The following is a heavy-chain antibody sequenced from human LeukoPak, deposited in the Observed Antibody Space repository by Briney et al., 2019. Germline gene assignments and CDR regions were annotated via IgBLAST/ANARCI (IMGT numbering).Heavy chain of an antibody. J-gene: IGHJ2*01. Sequence: GGSLRLSCVASGFAFNKYAMHWVRQAPGKGLEWLTFIRHDGSFKEYADSVKGRFIISRDNSKNTLYLQTNSLSSEDTALYSCAKESEEEQLLGEAMFDHWGRGTLLTVSS. CDR1: GFAFNKYA. CDR2: IRHDGSFK. V-gene: IGHV3-30*02. D-gene: IGHD1-26*01. CDR3: AKESEEEQLLGEAMFDH.